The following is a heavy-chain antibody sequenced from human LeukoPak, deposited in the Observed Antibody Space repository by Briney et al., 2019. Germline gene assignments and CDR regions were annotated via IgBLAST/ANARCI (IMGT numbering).Heavy chain of an antibody. Sequence: ASVKVSCKASGYTFTIHAMNWVRQAPGQGLEWMGWINPNTGNPTYAQGFTGRFVLSLDTSVNTAYLQISSLKAEDTAVYYCARELATIPYYYGMDVWGQGTTVTVSS. CDR3: ARELATIPYYYGMDV. CDR1: GYTFTIHA. CDR2: INPNTGNP. J-gene: IGHJ6*02. D-gene: IGHD5-24*01. V-gene: IGHV7-4-1*02.